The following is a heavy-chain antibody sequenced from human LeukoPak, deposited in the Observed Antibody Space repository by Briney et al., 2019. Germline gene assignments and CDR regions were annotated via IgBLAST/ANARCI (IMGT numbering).Heavy chain of an antibody. J-gene: IGHJ5*02. Sequence: SETLSLTCAVYGVAFSGYYWSWSREPPGKGLGWIGEINHSGSTNYNPSLKSPVTISVYTSKNHIPRKLSSVTAADTAVYSCATGDRSGWYFSEHMRWFVTWGEGTLVTVSS. D-gene: IGHD6-19*01. CDR3: ATGDRSGWYFSEHMRWFVT. CDR1: GVAFSGYY. CDR2: INHSGST. V-gene: IGHV4-34*01.